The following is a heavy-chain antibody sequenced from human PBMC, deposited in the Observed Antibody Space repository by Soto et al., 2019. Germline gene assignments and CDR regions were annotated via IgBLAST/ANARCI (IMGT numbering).Heavy chain of an antibody. V-gene: IGHV5-10-1*01. Sequence: PGESLKISCRASGYNFTNYWLNWVRQMPGKGLEWMGRIDPSDSYTNYSPFFQGRVTISTDKSTTTAYLQLSSLKASDTAMYYCARRDGSGFYYGMDVWGQGTTVTVSS. CDR2: IDPSDSYT. CDR3: ARRDGSGFYYGMDV. J-gene: IGHJ6*02. CDR1: GYNFTNYW.